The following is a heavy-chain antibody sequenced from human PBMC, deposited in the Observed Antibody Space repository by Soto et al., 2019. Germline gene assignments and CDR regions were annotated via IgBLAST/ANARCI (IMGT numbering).Heavy chain of an antibody. CDR1: GYTSTSYY. CDR2: INPRGGIT. V-gene: IGHV1-46*01. D-gene: IGHD6-13*01. CDR3: ASSPAYGSSWYGIPPDLSHGMDV. J-gene: IGHJ6*02. Sequence: ASVKVSCKASGYTSTSYYIHWVRQAPGQGLEWMGIINPRGGITTYAQKFQGRLTMTGDTSTSTVYMELSSLTSEDTAMYHCASSPAYGSSWYGIPPDLSHGMDVWGQGTTVTVSS.